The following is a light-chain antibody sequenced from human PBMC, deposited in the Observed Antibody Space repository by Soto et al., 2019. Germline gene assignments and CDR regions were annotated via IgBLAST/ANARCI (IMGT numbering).Light chain of an antibody. J-gene: IGLJ2*01. V-gene: IGLV1-40*01. CDR1: SSNIGAGYD. CDR3: QSYDSSGDVV. Sequence: QSVLTQPPSVSGSPGQRVTISCTGSSSNIGAGYDVHWYQQLPGTAPKLLIYGNSNRPSGVPDRFSGSKSGTSASLAIAGRQAEDEADYYCQSYDSSGDVVFGGGTKVTVL. CDR2: GNS.